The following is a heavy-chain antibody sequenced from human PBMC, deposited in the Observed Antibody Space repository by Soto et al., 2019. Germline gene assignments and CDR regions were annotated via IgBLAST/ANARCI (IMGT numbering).Heavy chain of an antibody. V-gene: IGHV4-39*07. Sequence: SETLSLTCTVSGGSISSSSFHWGWIRQPPGKGLEWIGSIYYSGSTYYSPSLKSRVTISVDTSKNQFSLKLSSVTAADTAVYYCARDLGGYSGSYFSIFDYWGQGTLVTVSS. J-gene: IGHJ4*02. CDR1: GGSISSSSFH. CDR3: ARDLGGYSGSYFSIFDY. CDR2: IYYSGST. D-gene: IGHD1-26*01.